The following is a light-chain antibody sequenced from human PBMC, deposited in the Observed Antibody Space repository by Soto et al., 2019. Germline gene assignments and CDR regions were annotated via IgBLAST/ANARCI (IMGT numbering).Light chain of an antibody. CDR1: QSVSSY. CDR2: DAS. V-gene: IGKV3-11*01. Sequence: EIVLTQSPATLSLSPGERATLSCRASQSVSSYLAWYQQKPGQAPRLLIYDASNRATGIPARFSGSGSGTDFTLTISSLEPEDFAVYYCQQRSNWPPGKTFGPGTKVDIK. J-gene: IGKJ3*01. CDR3: QQRSNWPPGKT.